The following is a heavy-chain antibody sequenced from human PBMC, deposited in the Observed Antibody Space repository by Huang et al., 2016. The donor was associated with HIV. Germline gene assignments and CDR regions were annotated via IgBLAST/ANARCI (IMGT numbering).Heavy chain of an antibody. V-gene: IGHV3-30*18. D-gene: IGHD6-13*01. CDR1: GFTFSSYG. CDR3: AKGGRAAAVMDV. CDR2: ISYDKSNK. J-gene: IGHJ6*04. Sequence: QVQLVESGGGVVQPGRSLRLSCAASGFTFSSYGMHWVSQAPGKGLEWVAVISYDKSNKYYADSVKGRFTISRDNSKNTLYLQMNSLTTEDTALYYCAKGGRAAAVMDVWGKGTTVTVSS.